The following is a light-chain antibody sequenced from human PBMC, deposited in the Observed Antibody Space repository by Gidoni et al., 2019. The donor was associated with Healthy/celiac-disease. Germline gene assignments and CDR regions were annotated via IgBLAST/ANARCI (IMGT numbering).Light chain of an antibody. J-gene: IGLJ7*01. Sequence: QSALTQPRSVSGYPGQSVTISCTGTSSDVGGYNYVSWYQQPPGKAPKLMIYDVSKRPSWVPDRFSGSKSGNTASLTISVLQAEDEAYYYCCSSAGSYSSALFGGGTPLTVL. V-gene: IGLV2-11*01. CDR1: SSDVGGYNY. CDR3: CSSAGSYSSAL. CDR2: DVS.